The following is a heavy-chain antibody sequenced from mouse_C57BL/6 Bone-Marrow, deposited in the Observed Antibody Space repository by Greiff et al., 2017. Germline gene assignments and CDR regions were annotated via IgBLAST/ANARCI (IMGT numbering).Heavy chain of an antibody. CDR3: ARDGSSPFDY. CDR2: INPYNGDT. CDR1: GYSFTGYF. V-gene: IGHV1-20*01. Sequence: VQRVESGPELVKPGDSVKISCKASGYSFTGYFMNWVMQSHGKSLEWIGRINPYNGDTFYNQKFKGKATLTVDKSSSTAHMELRSLTSEDSAVYYCARDGSSPFDYWGQGTTLTVSS. D-gene: IGHD1-1*01. J-gene: IGHJ2*01.